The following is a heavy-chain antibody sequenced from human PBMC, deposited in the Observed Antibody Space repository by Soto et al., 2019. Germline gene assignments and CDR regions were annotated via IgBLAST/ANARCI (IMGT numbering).Heavy chain of an antibody. V-gene: IGHV3-21*01. Sequence: GGSTRLSCVASGFTFSDYSMNWVRKDPGKGLEWVSSISSSKNYIYYADSLEGRFSISRDNTQNSLYLQMNSLRVEDTAVYYCARRRGPERDCSVGSCYSRRDAFDIWGQGSMVTVSS. CDR1: GFTFSDYS. J-gene: IGHJ3*02. CDR2: ISSSKNYI. CDR3: ARRRGPERDCSVGSCYSRRDAFDI. D-gene: IGHD2-15*01.